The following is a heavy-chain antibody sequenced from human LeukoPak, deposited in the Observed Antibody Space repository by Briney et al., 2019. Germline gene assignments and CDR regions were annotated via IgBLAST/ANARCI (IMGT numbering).Heavy chain of an antibody. CDR1: GYTSTGYY. CDR2: INPNSGGT. J-gene: IGHJ4*02. V-gene: IGHV1-2*02. D-gene: IGHD3-16*02. Sequence: GASVKVSCKASGYTSTGYYMHWVRQAPGQGLEWMGWINPNSGGTNYAQKFQGRVTMTRDTSISTAYMELSRLRSDDTAVYYCARDGDDYVWGSYRYWGQGTLVAVSS. CDR3: ARDGDDYVWGSYRY.